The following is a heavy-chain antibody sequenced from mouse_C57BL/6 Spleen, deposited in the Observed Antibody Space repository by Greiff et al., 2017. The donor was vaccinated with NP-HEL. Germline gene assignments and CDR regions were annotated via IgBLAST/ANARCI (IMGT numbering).Heavy chain of an antibody. CDR2: INYDGSST. V-gene: IGHV5-16*01. J-gene: IGHJ3*01. Sequence: EVKLVESEGGLVQPGSSMKLPCTASGFTFSDYYMAWVRQVPEKGLEWVANINYDGSSTYYLDSLKSRFIISRDNAKNILYLQMSSLKSEDTATYYCARMGFPWFAYWGQGTLVTVSA. CDR1: GFTFSDYY. CDR3: ARMGFPWFAY.